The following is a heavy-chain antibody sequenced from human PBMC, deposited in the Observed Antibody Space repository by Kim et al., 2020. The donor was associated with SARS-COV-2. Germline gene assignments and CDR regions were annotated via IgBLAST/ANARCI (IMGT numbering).Heavy chain of an antibody. Sequence: GGSLRLSCAASGFTFSNYGMSWVRQAPGKGLEWLSGIGDSGERTFYADSVTGRFTVSRDNSKNTLYLEMKSLRADDTAIYYCVSHSSGWFVGDANWGQGTLVAVSS. CDR3: VSHSSGWFVGDAN. V-gene: IGHV3-23*01. D-gene: IGHD6-19*01. CDR1: GFTFSNYG. J-gene: IGHJ4*02. CDR2: IGDSGERT.